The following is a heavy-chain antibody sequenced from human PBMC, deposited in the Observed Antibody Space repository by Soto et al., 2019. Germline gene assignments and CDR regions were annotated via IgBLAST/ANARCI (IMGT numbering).Heavy chain of an antibody. CDR3: ARAFCTNGVCYYFFDY. D-gene: IGHD2-8*01. CDR2: IYYDGSNR. CDR1: GFTFGTYA. J-gene: IGHJ4*01. V-gene: IGHV3-33*01. Sequence: GGSLRLSCAASGFTFGTYAMHWVRQAPGKGLEWVAVIYYDGSNRYYGDAVKGRFTISRDNSKSTLYLQMSSLRAEDTAVYYCARAFCTNGVCYYFFDYWGHGTLVTVAS.